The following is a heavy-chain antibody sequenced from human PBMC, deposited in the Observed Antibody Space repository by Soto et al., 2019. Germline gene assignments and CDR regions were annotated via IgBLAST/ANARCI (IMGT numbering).Heavy chain of an antibody. D-gene: IGHD5-18*01. J-gene: IGHJ6*02. CDR2: ISYDGSNK. CDR3: AKDLIYSYGYYYYYGMDV. Sequence: GGSLRLSCAASGFTFSSYGMHWVRQAPGKGLEWVAVISYDGSNKYYADSVKGRFTISRDNSKNTLYLQMNSLRAEDTAVYYCAKDLIYSYGYYYYYGMDVWGQGTTVTVSS. V-gene: IGHV3-30*18. CDR1: GFTFSSYG.